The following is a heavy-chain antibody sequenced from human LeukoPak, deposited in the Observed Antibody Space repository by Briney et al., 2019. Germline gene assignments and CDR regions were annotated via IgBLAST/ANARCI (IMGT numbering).Heavy chain of an antibody. V-gene: IGHV4-34*01. Sequence: SETLSLTCAVYGGSFSGYYWNWVRQPPGKGLEGIGEINHSGSTNYNPSLKSRVTISVDTSKNQFSLKLNSVTAADTAVYYCARGRILGSSPLGYWGQGTLVTVSS. J-gene: IGHJ4*02. CDR1: GGSFSGYY. D-gene: IGHD6-19*01. CDR3: ARGRILGSSPLGY. CDR2: INHSGST.